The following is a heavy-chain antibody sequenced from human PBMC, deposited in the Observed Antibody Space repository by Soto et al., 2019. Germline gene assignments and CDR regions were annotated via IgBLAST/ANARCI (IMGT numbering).Heavy chain of an antibody. J-gene: IGHJ4*02. CDR2: VYQSGTT. CDR3: ARQPESTSYFDY. CDR1: GASISTSSDV. V-gene: IGHV4-39*01. D-gene: IGHD2-2*01. Sequence: QLQLQESGPGLVRSSETLSLTCSVYGASISTSSDVWGWIRQAPGKGLEWIGNVYQSGTTRLNPSLKSRVSIFVDRSKNQFSLELNSATAADRAVYYCARQPESTSYFDYWGQGILVTVSS.